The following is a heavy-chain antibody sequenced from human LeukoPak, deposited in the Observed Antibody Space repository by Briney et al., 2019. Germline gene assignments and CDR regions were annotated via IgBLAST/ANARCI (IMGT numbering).Heavy chain of an antibody. CDR2: IRYDGSNK. J-gene: IGHJ4*02. D-gene: IGHD3-22*01. CDR3: AKDHYYYDSSGYYPPCFDY. V-gene: IGHV3-30*02. CDR1: GFTFSSYG. Sequence: GGSLRLSWAASGFTFSSYGVHWVRQAPGEGLESVAFIRYDGSNKYYADSVKGRFTISRDNSKNTLYLQMNSLRAEDTAVYYCAKDHYYYDSSGYYPPCFDYWGQGTLVTVSS.